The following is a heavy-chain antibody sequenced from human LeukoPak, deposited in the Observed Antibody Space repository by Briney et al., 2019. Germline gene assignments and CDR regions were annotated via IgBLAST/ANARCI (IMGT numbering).Heavy chain of an antibody. CDR2: INPSGGST. J-gene: IGHJ4*02. V-gene: IGHV1-46*01. CDR3: ARDLVSGESTSPGYFDY. Sequence: ASVKVSCKASGYAFTSYYMHWVRQAPGQGLEWMGIINPSGGSTSYAQKFQGRVTMTRDMSTSTVYMELSSLRSEDTAVYYCARDLVSGESTSPGYFDYWGQGTLVTVSS. D-gene: IGHD3-10*01. CDR1: GYAFTSYY.